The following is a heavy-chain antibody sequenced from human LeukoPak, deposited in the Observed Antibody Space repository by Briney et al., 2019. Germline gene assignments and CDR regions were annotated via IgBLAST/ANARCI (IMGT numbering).Heavy chain of an antibody. Sequence: GGSLRLSCAASGFTFDDYTMHWVRQAPGKGLEWVSLISWDGGSTYYADSVKGRFTISRDNSKNSLYLQMNSLRTEDTALYYCAKERWDYYGSGSYGFDYWGQGTLVTVSS. V-gene: IGHV3-43*01. D-gene: IGHD3-10*01. CDR2: ISWDGGST. J-gene: IGHJ4*02. CDR3: AKERWDYYGSGSYGFDY. CDR1: GFTFDDYT.